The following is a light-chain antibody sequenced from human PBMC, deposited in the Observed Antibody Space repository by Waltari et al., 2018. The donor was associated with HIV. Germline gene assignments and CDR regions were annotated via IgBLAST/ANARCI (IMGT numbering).Light chain of an antibody. V-gene: IGKV1-39*01. CDR3: QQSHSNPPT. J-gene: IGKJ1*01. CDR1: QSISSN. CDR2: EAS. Sequence: DIQMTQSQSSLSASVGDGVTITCRSSQSISSNLNWYQQKTGKAPKLLISEASILQSGVPSRFSGSGSGTDFALTITTLQPEDIATYYCQQSHSNPPTFGQGTKVELK.